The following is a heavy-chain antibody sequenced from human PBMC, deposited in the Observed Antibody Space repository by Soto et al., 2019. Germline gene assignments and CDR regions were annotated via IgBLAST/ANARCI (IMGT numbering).Heavy chain of an antibody. J-gene: IGHJ6*02. V-gene: IGHV4-39*01. D-gene: IGHD3-16*01. CDR2: IYYSGTT. CDR3: ARHKGGYYSGVDV. Sequence: SETLSLTCTVSGGSISSNSYYWAWIRQPPGKGLEWIGNIYYSGTTYYSPSLKSRVTISVDTSKNQFSLKLSSVTAADTAVYYCARHKGGYYSGVDVWGQGTTVTVSS. CDR1: GGSISSNSYY.